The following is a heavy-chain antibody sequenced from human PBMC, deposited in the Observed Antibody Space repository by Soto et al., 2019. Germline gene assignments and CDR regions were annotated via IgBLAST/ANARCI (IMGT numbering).Heavy chain of an antibody. CDR1: GYTFTSYG. D-gene: IGHD2-2*01. Sequence: QVQLVQSGAEVKKPGASVKVSCKASGYTFTSYGISWVRQAPGQGLEWMGWISAYNGNTNYAQKLPGRVTMTTDTTTSTAYMELRSQRSDDTAVYYCARDCISTSCYSYYYYGMDVWGQGTTVTVSS. J-gene: IGHJ6*02. CDR2: ISAYNGNT. CDR3: ARDCISTSCYSYYYYGMDV. V-gene: IGHV1-18*01.